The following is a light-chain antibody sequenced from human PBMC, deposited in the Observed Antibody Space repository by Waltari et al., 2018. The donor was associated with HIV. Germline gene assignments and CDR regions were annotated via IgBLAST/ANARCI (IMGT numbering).Light chain of an antibody. V-gene: IGKV3-11*01. CDR2: DAS. Sequence: VWTPSPATLSLSPGERAPLSCGASHSVSRYYAWYLHKPGQAPRLLIYDASNRATGIPARFSGSGSGADFTLTISSLEPEDFAVYYCQQRSNWPLTFGGGTKVEIK. J-gene: IGKJ4*01. CDR1: HSVSRY. CDR3: QQRSNWPLT.